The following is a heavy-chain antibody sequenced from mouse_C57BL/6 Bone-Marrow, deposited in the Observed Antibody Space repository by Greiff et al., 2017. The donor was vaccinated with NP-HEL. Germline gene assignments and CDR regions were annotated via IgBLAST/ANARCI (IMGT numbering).Heavy chain of an antibody. D-gene: IGHD2-5*01. CDR1: GYTFTDYY. V-gene: IGHV1-19*01. CDR2: INPYNGGT. Sequence: EVHLVESGPVLVKPGASVKMSCKASGYTFTDYYMNWVKQSHGKSLEWIGVINPYNGGTSYNQKFKGKATLTVDKSSSTAYMELNSLTSEDSAVYYCARLNSNYSFDYWGQGTTLTVSS. CDR3: ARLNSNYSFDY. J-gene: IGHJ2*01.